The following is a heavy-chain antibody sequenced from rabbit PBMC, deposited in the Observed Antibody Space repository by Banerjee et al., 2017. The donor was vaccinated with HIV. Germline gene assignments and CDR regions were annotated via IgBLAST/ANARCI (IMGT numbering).Heavy chain of an antibody. Sequence: QSLEESGGDLVQPEGSLTLTCTASGFSLGNNGVVSWVRQAPGKGLEWVGFIASGGDGAYYATWAKGRFTISKTSSTTVTLQMTSLTVADTATYFCARNPDDGDYGWTALNLWGPGTLVTVS. CDR1: GFSLGNNGV. D-gene: IGHD2-1*01. J-gene: IGHJ4*01. CDR2: IASGGDGA. CDR3: ARNPDDGDYGWTALNL. V-gene: IGHV1S40*01.